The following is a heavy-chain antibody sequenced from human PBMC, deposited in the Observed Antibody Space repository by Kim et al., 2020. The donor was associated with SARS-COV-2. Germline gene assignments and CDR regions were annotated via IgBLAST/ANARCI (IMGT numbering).Heavy chain of an antibody. CDR3: ARVNPPRSSGLDY. J-gene: IGHJ4*01. Sequence: ASVKVSCKASGYTFSNYVIGWVRQAPGQGLELMGWISVHSGNTKYEQKFRDRVAMTTDTSTNTAYMELRSLRSDDTALYFCARVNPPRSSGLDYWGQGTLVTVSS. CDR1: GYTFSNYV. D-gene: IGHD6-19*01. CDR2: ISVHSGNT. V-gene: IGHV1-18*01.